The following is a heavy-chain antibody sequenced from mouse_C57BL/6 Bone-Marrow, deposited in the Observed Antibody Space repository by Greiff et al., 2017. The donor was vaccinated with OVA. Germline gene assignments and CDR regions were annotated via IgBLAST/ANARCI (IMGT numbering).Heavy chain of an antibody. J-gene: IGHJ4*01. CDR2: INPNNGGT. CDR3: ARDTTVVKYYAMDY. V-gene: IGHV1-26*01. Sequence: EVQLQQSGPELVKPGASVKISCKASGYTFTDYYMNWVKKSHGKSLEWIGDINPNNGGTSYNQKFKGKATLTVDKSSSTAYMELRSLTSEDSAVYYCARDTTVVKYYAMDYWGQGTSVTVSS. D-gene: IGHD1-1*01. CDR1: GYTFTDYY.